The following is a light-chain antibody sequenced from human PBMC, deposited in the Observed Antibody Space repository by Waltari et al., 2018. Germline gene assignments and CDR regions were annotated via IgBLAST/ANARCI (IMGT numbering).Light chain of an antibody. V-gene: IGKV3-15*01. CDR1: QNVYTN. Sequence: DIVMTLFLAPLSLSPGVSATLSCKASQNVYTNLAWYQHKPGQAPRLLISGASARATGVPSRFRGSGSGTEFTLTISSLQSDDFAVYYCQQYNTWPPLTFGGGTRVDIK. CDR2: GAS. J-gene: IGKJ4*01. CDR3: QQYNTWPPLT.